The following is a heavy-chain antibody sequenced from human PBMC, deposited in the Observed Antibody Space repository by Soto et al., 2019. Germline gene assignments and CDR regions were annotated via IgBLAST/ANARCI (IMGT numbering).Heavy chain of an antibody. D-gene: IGHD7-27*01. CDR1: GGSISSSSYY. CDR2: IYYSGST. CDR3: ARLGIGYWYFDL. Sequence: SETLSLTCTVSGGSISSSSYYWGWIRQPPGKGLEWIGSIYYSGSTYYNPSLKSRVTISVDTSKNRFSLKLSSVTAADTAVYYCARLGIGYWYFDLWGRGTLVTVSS. J-gene: IGHJ2*01. V-gene: IGHV4-39*01.